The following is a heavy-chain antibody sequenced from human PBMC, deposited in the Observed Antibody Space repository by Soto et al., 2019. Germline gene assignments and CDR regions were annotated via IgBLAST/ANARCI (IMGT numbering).Heavy chain of an antibody. D-gene: IGHD2-15*01. CDR2: ISGSGGST. CDR1: VFTCSSYA. V-gene: IGHV3-23*01. CDR3: AKGLPDCSGGSCYSGTLGYFDY. Sequence: WWSLRLSCAASVFTCSSYAMSWFRQAPGKGLEWVSAISGSGGSTYYADSVKGRFTISRDNSKNTLYLQMNSLRAEDTAVYYCAKGLPDCSGGSCYSGTLGYFDYWGQGTLVTVS. J-gene: IGHJ4*02.